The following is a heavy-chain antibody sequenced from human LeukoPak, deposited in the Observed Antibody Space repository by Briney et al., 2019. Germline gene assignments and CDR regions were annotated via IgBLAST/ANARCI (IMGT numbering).Heavy chain of an antibody. J-gene: IGHJ3*02. CDR3: ARSKYYYDSSGYPRTFDI. CDR1: GGSISSSSYY. CDR2: IYYSGST. V-gene: IGHV4-39*01. D-gene: IGHD3-22*01. Sequence: SETLSLTCTVSGGSISSSSYYWGWIRQPPGKGLEWIGSIYYSGSTYYSPSLKSRVTISVDTSKNQFSLKLSSVTAADTAVYYCARSKYYYDSSGYPRTFDIWGQGTMVTVSS.